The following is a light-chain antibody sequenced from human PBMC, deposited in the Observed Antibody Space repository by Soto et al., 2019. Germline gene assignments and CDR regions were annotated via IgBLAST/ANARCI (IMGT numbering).Light chain of an antibody. CDR2: KAS. Sequence: DIQMTQSPSTLSASVGDRVTITCRASQSISSWLAWYQQKPGKAPKLLIYKASSLESGVPSRFSGSGSGTEFTLTFSSLQPDDFATYYCQQYNSYSLTFGPGTKVDIK. J-gene: IGKJ3*01. CDR1: QSISSW. CDR3: QQYNSYSLT. V-gene: IGKV1-5*03.